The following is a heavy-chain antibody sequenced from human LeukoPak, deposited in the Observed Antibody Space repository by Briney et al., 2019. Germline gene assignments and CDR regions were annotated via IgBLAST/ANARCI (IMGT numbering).Heavy chain of an antibody. CDR3: ARDRGAYYYDTGY. D-gene: IGHD3-22*01. J-gene: IGHJ4*02. CDR2: IYSGGST. CDR1: GFAVSTTY. Sequence: PGGSLRLSCAVSGFAVSTTYMNWVRQAPGKGLEWVSVIYSGGSTYHADSVKGRFTISRDNSKNTLYLQMNGLRAEDTAVYYCARDRGAYYYDTGYWGQGILVTVSS. V-gene: IGHV3-66*01.